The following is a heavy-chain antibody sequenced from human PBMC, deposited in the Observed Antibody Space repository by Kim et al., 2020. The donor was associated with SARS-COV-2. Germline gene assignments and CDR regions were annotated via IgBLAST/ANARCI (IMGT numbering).Heavy chain of an antibody. V-gene: IGHV4-31*03. Sequence: SETLSLTCTVSGGSISSGGYYWSWIRQHPGKGLEWIGYIYYSGSTYYNPSLKSRVTISVDTSKNQFSLKLSSVTAADTAVYYCARVGSFIEGVRNFDYWGRGTLVTVSS. J-gene: IGHJ4*02. CDR3: ARVGSFIEGVRNFDY. CDR2: IYYSGST. D-gene: IGHD2-15*01. CDR1: GGSISSGGYY.